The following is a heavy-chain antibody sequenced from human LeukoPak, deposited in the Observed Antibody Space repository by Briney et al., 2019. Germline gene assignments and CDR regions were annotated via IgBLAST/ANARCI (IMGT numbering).Heavy chain of an antibody. Sequence: ASVKVSCKASRYSFTNYAMNWVRQAPGQGLEGMGWIYPTTGNPAYPQGFAGRFVLSLDASVRTASLHITSLKAEDTAVYFCARALESLGGLSLPDHWGQGTLVTVSS. D-gene: IGHD3-16*02. CDR3: ARALESLGGLSLPDH. J-gene: IGHJ5*02. CDR2: IYPTTGNP. CDR1: RYSFTNYA. V-gene: IGHV7-4-1*02.